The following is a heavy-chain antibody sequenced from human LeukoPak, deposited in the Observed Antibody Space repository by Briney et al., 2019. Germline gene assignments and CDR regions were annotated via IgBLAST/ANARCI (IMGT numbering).Heavy chain of an antibody. V-gene: IGHV5-51*01. D-gene: IGHD1-26*01. CDR3: GMSGDRVPLQDDVFDV. Sequence: KPGESLKISCKGSGFTFTSYCIGWVRQMPGKGLEWMGIIYPGDSGPTYSPSFQGQVTISVDKSINTAYLQWSSLQASDTAMYYCGMSGDRVPLQDDVFDVWGQGTMVTVST. CDR1: GFTFTSYC. CDR2: IYPGDSGP. J-gene: IGHJ3*01.